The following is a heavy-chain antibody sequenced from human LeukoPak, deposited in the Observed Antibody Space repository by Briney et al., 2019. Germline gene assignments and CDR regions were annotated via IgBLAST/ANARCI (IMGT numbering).Heavy chain of an antibody. Sequence: GGSLRLSCAASGFTFSSYGMHWVRQAPGKGLEWVAFIRHDGSNKYYADSVKGRFTISRDNSKNTLYLQMNSLRAEDTAVYYCAKDYYYGSGSDYWGQGTLVTVSS. D-gene: IGHD3-10*01. CDR3: AKDYYYGSGSDY. V-gene: IGHV3-30*02. CDR1: GFTFSSYG. CDR2: IRHDGSNK. J-gene: IGHJ4*02.